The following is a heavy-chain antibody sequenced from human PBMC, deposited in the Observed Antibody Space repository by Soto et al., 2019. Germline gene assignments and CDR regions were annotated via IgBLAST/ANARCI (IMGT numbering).Heavy chain of an antibody. CDR3: AREQTGLTTAGGGRIDH. CDR1: GFTFSTHA. CDR2: VSFDGSNK. V-gene: IGHV3-30-3*01. D-gene: IGHD6-13*01. J-gene: IGHJ4*02. Sequence: QVQLVESGGGVVQPGRSLRLSCAASGFTFSTHAMHWVRQAPGKGLECVAIVSFDGSNKYYADSVKGRFTISRDNSKNTRYLQMSGLTPEDTAFYYCAREQTGLTTAGGGRIDHWGQGTLVTVSS.